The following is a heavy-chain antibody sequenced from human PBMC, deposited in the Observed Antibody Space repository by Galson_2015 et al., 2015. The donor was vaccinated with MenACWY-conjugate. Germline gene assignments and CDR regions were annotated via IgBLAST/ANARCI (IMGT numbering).Heavy chain of an antibody. CDR1: GDSISDYY. CDR2: VFYTGST. CDR3: ARSNRRVCGPRGAFYHGNFDH. V-gene: IGHV4-59*08. D-gene: IGHD2-15*01. J-gene: IGHJ4*02. Sequence: SETLSLTCTFSGDSISDYYWNWIRQPPGKGLEWVGYVFYTGSTNYHPSLKSRVTISIDTSKNQFSLKLSSVTVTDTAVYYCARSNRRVCGPRGAFYHGNFDHWCQGTLVTVSS.